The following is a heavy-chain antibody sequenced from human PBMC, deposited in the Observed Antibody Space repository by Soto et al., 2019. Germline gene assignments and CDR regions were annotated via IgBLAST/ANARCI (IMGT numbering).Heavy chain of an antibody. Sequence: PSETLSLTCTVSGGSISSYYWSWIRQPAGKGLEWIGRIYTSGSTNYNPSLKSRVTMSVDTSKNQFSLELSSVTAADTAVYYCARGGFTAAAGSYYYGMDVWGQGTTVTVSS. CDR1: GGSISSYY. D-gene: IGHD6-13*01. CDR3: ARGGFTAAAGSYYYGMDV. J-gene: IGHJ6*02. CDR2: IYTSGST. V-gene: IGHV4-4*07.